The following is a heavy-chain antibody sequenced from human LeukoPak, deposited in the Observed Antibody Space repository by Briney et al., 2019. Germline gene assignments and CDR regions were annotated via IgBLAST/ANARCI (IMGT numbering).Heavy chain of an antibody. CDR2: ISSSGSTT. CDR1: GFTFSDYY. CDR3: ARDSIVGATYTLDY. D-gene: IGHD1-26*01. J-gene: IGHJ4*02. Sequence: PGGSLRLSCAASGFTFSDYYMSWIRQAPGKGLEWVSYISSSGSTTYYADSVKGRFTISRDNAKNSLYLQMNSLRAEDTAVYYCARDSIVGATYTLDYWGQGTLVTVSS. V-gene: IGHV3-11*01.